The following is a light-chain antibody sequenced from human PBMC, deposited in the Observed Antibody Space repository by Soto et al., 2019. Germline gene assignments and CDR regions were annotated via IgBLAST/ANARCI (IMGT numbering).Light chain of an antibody. Sequence: EIVFTQSPVTLSLSPGERSTLSCISSQSVSSSYLAWYQQKPGQAPRLLIYGASSRATGIPDRFSGSGSGTDFTLTISRLEPEDFAVYYCQQYGSSLWTFGQGTKVDIK. J-gene: IGKJ1*01. CDR3: QQYGSSLWT. V-gene: IGKV3-20*01. CDR2: GAS. CDR1: QSVSSSY.